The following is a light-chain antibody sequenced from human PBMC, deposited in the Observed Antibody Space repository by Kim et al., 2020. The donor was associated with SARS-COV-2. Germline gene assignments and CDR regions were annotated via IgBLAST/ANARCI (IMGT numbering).Light chain of an antibody. CDR2: DVS. J-gene: IGKJ4*01. CDR1: QDINNY. CDR3: QQYDSPPLT. Sequence: ATVGDRVTLSCQATQDINNYLNWWQQRPGTAPKLLIYDVSNLEVGVPSRFSGSGSGTDFTFTINNLQPEDFATYYCQQYDSPPLTFGGGTKVDIK. V-gene: IGKV1-33*01.